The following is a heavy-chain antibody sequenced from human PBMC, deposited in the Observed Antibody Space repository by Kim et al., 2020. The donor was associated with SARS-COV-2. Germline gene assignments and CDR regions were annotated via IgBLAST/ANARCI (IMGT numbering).Heavy chain of an antibody. D-gene: IGHD2-2*01. V-gene: IGHV3-30-3*01. J-gene: IGHJ4*02. Sequence: GGSLRLSCAASGFTFSSYAMHWVRQAPGKGLEWVAVISYDGSNKYYADSVKGRFTISRDNSKNTLYLQMNSLRAEDTAVYYCARGDIVVVPAAIPFLRYWGQGTLVTVSS. CDR3: ARGDIVVVPAAIPFLRY. CDR2: ISYDGSNK. CDR1: GFTFSSYA.